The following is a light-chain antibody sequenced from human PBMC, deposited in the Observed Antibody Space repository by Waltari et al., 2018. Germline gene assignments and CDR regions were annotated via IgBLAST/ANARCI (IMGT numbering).Light chain of an antibody. CDR1: QSVSGY. CDR2: KAS. CDR3: QQYNSFSWT. Sequence: DIQMTQSPSTLSASVGDRVTITCRASQSVSGYLAWYQQKPGKAPKLLIYKASSLENVVTSRFSGSGSGTEFTLTISSLQPDDSATYYCQQYNSFSWTFGQGTKVELK. J-gene: IGKJ1*01. V-gene: IGKV1-5*03.